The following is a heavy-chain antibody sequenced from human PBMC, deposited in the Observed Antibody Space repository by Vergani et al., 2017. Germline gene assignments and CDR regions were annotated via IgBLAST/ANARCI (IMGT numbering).Heavy chain of an antibody. J-gene: IGHJ3*02. CDR1: GFIFSDHY. D-gene: IGHD1-1*01. V-gene: IGHV3-72*01. CDR3: VRVKGSEWNDHLYDI. Sequence: EVQVVESGGGLVQPGGSLRLSCAASGFIFSDHYMDWVRQAPGKGLEWVGRIRNKANDYTTQYAASVKGRFTISRDDSKSYLYLQMNSLQTEDTAVYYCVRVKGSEWNDHLYDIWGQGTLVTVSS. CDR2: IRNKANDYTT.